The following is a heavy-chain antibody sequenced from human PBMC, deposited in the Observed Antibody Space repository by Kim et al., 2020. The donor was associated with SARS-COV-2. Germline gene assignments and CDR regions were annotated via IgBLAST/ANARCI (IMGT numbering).Heavy chain of an antibody. CDR2: ISGDSGHT. Sequence: GGSLRLSCAGSGFIFSDYTMNWVRQAPGKGLEWVSAISGDSGHTFYAESLKGRFTISRDNAKNSLYLEMSSLRAEDTAIYYCARDLDMDRFTPNYGWDVWGQGTTVTVSS. CDR3: ARDLDMDRFTPNYGWDV. V-gene: IGHV3-21*01. CDR1: GFIFSDYT. D-gene: IGHD1-1*01. J-gene: IGHJ6*02.